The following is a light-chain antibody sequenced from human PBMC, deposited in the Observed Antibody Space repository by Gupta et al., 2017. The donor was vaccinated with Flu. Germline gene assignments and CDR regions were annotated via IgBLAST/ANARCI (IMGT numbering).Light chain of an antibody. CDR1: QYISDY. Sequence: DIQLTQSPSSLSASVGDRVTITCRASQYISDYLNWYQQKPGKAPNLLIYFASTLQTGVPSRFSASGSGTEFTLTIASLQPEESATYFCQQSYINTMYTFGQGTKLEI. CDR3: QQSYINTMYT. J-gene: IGKJ2*01. CDR2: FAS. V-gene: IGKV1-39*01.